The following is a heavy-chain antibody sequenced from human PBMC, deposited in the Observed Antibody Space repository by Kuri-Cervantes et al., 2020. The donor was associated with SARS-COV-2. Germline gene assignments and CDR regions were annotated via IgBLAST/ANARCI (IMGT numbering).Heavy chain of an antibody. CDR3: ARVMILYYYDSSGYRNNWFDP. D-gene: IGHD3-22*01. Sequence: GSLRLSCAVSGYFISSGYYWGWIRQPPGKGLEWIGSIYRSGITYYNPSLKSRVTISVDTSKNQFSLKLSSVTAADTAVYYCARVMILYYYDSSGYRNNWFDPWGQGTLVTVSS. V-gene: IGHV4-38-2*01. J-gene: IGHJ5*02. CDR2: IYRSGIT. CDR1: GYFISSGYY.